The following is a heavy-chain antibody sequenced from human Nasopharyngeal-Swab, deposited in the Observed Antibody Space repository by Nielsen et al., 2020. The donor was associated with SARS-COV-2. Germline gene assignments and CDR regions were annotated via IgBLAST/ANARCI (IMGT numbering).Heavy chain of an antibody. J-gene: IGHJ5*02. CDR2: INHSGST. CDR3: ARGRGLVNWFDP. V-gene: IGHV4-34*01. Sequence: SETLSLTCAVYGGSFSGYYWSWIRQPPGEGLEWIGEINHSGSTNYNPSLKSRVTISVDTSKNQFSLKLSSVTAADTAVYYCARGRGLVNWFDPWGQGTLVTVSS. CDR1: GGSFSGYY. D-gene: IGHD6-6*01.